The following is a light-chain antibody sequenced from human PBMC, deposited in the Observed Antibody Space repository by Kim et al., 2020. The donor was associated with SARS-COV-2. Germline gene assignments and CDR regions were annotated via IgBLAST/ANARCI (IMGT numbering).Light chain of an antibody. CDR2: EVS. Sequence: GQSVTISCTGTSGDVGSYHRVSWYQQPPGTAPKLMIYEVSNRPSGVPDRFSGSKSGNTASLTISGLQAEDEADYYCSSYTSSSTSVFGTGTKVTVL. CDR3: SSYTSSSTSV. CDR1: SGDVGSYHR. V-gene: IGLV2-18*02. J-gene: IGLJ1*01.